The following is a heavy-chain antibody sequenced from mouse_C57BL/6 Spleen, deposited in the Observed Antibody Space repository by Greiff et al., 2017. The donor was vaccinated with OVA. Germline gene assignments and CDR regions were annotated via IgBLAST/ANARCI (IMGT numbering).Heavy chain of an antibody. CDR1: GYTFTSYW. J-gene: IGHJ3*01. CDR3: ARRGVDYHRWFAY. CDR2: IHPNSGST. V-gene: IGHV1-64*01. D-gene: IGHD2-4*01. Sequence: QVQLQQPGAELVKPGASVKLSCKASGYTFTSYWMHWVKQRPGQGLEWIGMIHPNSGSTNYNEKFQSKATLTVDKSSSTAYMQLSSLTSEDSAVYYCARRGVDYHRWFAYWGQGTLVTVSA.